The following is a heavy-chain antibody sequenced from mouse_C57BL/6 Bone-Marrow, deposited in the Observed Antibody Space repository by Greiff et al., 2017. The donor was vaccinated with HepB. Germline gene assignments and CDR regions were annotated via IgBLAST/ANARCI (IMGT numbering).Heavy chain of an antibody. V-gene: IGHV5-12*01. J-gene: IGHJ3*01. CDR3: ARRAAQVPFAY. D-gene: IGHD3-2*02. CDR1: GFTFSDYY. CDR2: ISNGGGST. Sequence: EVKLMESGGGLVQPGGSLKLSCAASGFTFSDYYMYWVRQTPEKRLEWVAYISNGGGSTDYPDTVKGRFTISRDNAKNTLYLQMSRVKSEDTAMYYCARRAAQVPFAYWGQGTLVTVSA.